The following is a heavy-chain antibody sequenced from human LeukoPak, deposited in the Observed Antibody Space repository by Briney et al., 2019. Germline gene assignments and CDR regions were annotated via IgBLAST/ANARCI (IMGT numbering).Heavy chain of an antibody. CDR3: AKGPRYGGFGNLDY. CDR2: ISYDGSNK. J-gene: IGHJ4*02. Sequence: GRSLRLSCAASGFTFSSYAIHWVRQAPGKGLEWVAVISYDGSNKYYADSVKGRFTISRDNSKNTLYLQMNSLRAEDTAVYYCAKGPRYGGFGNLDYWGQGTLVTVSS. D-gene: IGHD1-26*01. V-gene: IGHV3-30*04. CDR1: GFTFSSYA.